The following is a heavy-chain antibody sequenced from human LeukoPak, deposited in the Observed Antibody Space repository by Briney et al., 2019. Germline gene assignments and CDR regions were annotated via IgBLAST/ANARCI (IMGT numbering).Heavy chain of an antibody. V-gene: IGHV3-21*01. J-gene: IGHJ4*02. CDR1: GFTFSSYS. D-gene: IGHD2-2*01. Sequence: PGGSLRLSCAASGFTFSSYSMNWVRQAPGKGLEWVSSISSSSSYIYYADSVKGRFTISRDNAKNSLYLQMNSLRAEDTAVYYCARDLFSGSTSCYDCNYWGQGTLVTVSS. CDR3: ARDLFSGSTSCYDCNY. CDR2: ISSSSSYI.